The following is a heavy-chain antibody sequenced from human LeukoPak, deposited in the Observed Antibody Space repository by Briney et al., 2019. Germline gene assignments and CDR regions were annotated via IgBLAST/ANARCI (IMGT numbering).Heavy chain of an antibody. D-gene: IGHD2-21*01. V-gene: IGHV3-7*01. J-gene: IGHJ6*02. Sequence: GGSLRRSCAASGFPFSAYWMSWVRQAPGKGLEWVANIKQEGSEKYYVDSVKGRFTISRDNAKNSLNLQMNSLRAEDTVFFFKQKTAYEMDVWGQGTTVTVSS. CDR3: QKTAYEMDV. CDR2: IKQEGSEK. CDR1: GFPFSAYW.